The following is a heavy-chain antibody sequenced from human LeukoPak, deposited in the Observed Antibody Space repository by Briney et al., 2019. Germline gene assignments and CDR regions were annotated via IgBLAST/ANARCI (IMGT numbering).Heavy chain of an antibody. Sequence: SETLSLTCGVYGGSFSGYYWSWIRQPPGKGLEWIGEIYHSGGTNYNPSLKSRVTISVDTSKKQFSLKLTSVTAADTAVYYCAREGAETLQFYSGGWGQGTLVSVSS. V-gene: IGHV4-34*01. D-gene: IGHD3-10*01. CDR2: IYHSGGT. CDR3: AREGAETLQFYSGG. J-gene: IGHJ4*02. CDR1: GGSFSGYY.